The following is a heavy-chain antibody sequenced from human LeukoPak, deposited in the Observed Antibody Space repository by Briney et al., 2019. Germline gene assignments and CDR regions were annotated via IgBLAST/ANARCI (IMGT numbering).Heavy chain of an antibody. CDR2: IRPDGSEQ. J-gene: IGHJ4*02. Sequence: GSLRLSCAASGFTFTNFWMNWIRRAPGRGLEWVANIRPDGSEQFYVDSVKGRFTISRDNAKNSVYLQMNSLRADDTAVYYCAGRDSARNPWAYWGQGTLVTVST. CDR1: GFTFTNFW. V-gene: IGHV3-7*01. D-gene: IGHD4-11*01. CDR3: AGRDSARNPWAY.